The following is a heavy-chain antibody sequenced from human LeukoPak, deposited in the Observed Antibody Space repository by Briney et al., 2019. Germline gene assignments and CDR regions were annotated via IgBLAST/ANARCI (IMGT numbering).Heavy chain of an antibody. CDR2: IRYDGSNK. CDR1: GFTFSTYG. D-gene: IGHD2-15*01. Sequence: GGSLRLFCAASGFTFSTYGMHWVRQAPGKGLEGVAFIRYDGSNKYYGDSVKGRFTISRDNSKNTLYLQMNSLRAEDTAVYYCAKDIGSNYYYYLDVWGKGTTVTISS. V-gene: IGHV3-30*02. CDR3: AKDIGSNYYYYLDV. J-gene: IGHJ6*03.